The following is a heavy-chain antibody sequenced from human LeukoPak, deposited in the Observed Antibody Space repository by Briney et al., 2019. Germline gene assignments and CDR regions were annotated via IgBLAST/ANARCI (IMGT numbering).Heavy chain of an antibody. D-gene: IGHD3-9*01. Sequence: SETLSLTCTVSGGSISSYYWSWIRQPPGKGLEWIGEINHSGSTNYNPSLKSRVTISVDTSKNQFSLKLSSVTAADTAVYYCASDIDYWGQGTLVTVSS. J-gene: IGHJ4*02. CDR1: GGSISSYY. CDR3: ASDIDY. V-gene: IGHV4-34*01. CDR2: INHSGST.